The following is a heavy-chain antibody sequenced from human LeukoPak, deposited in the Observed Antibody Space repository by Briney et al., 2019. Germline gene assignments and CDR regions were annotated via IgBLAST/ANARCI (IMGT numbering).Heavy chain of an antibody. CDR1: GFTFDDYG. Sequence: PGGSLRLSCEDSGFTFDDYGMSWVRQAPGKGLEWVSGINWDGGSTFYADSVKGRFTISRDNAKNSLYLQMNSLRAEDTALYYCARDLSDNWYTLGFWGQGTLVTVSS. J-gene: IGHJ4*02. D-gene: IGHD1-1*01. V-gene: IGHV3-20*04. CDR3: ARDLSDNWYTLGF. CDR2: INWDGGST.